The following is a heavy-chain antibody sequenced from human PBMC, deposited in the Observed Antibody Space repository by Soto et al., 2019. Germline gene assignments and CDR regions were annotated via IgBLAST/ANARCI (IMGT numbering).Heavy chain of an antibody. CDR3: TRADIVVVVAAPENYYYGMDV. CDR2: IDSDGSTT. J-gene: IGHJ6*02. V-gene: IGHV3-74*01. Sequence: GGSLRLSCAASGFTFSDYWMHWVRQDPGKGLVWVSHIDSDGSTTNYADSVKGRFTISRDNAKNTLYLQMNSLRAEDTAVYYCTRADIVVVVAAPENYYYGMDVWGQGTTVTVSS. CDR1: GFTFSDYW. D-gene: IGHD2-15*01.